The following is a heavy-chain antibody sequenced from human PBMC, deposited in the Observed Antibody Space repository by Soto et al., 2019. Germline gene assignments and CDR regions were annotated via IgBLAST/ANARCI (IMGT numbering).Heavy chain of an antibody. CDR2: IFYSGVT. Sequence: SETLSLTCTVSGGSISGYYWTWIRQPPGKGLEWIGYIFYSGVTNYNTSLKSRVNISVDTSKNQFSLKLRSVTAADTAVYYCARVGRTGWSPDXSGRGTLVTVSX. CDR3: ARVGRTGWSPDX. D-gene: IGHD1-1*01. V-gene: IGHV4-59*01. J-gene: IGHJ4*02. CDR1: GGSISGYY.